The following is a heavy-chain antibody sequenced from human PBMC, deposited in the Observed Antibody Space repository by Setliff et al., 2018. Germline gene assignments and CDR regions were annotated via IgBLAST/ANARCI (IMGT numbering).Heavy chain of an antibody. CDR2: ISSSGSTI. Sequence: GSLRLSCAASGFTFSDYYMSWIRQAPGKGLEWVSYISSSGSTIYYADSVKGRFTISRDNAKNSLYLQMNSLESEDTGVYYCTPWGPYVGTSPYFFDYWGPGTLVTVSS. CDR3: TPWGPYVGTSPYFFDY. J-gene: IGHJ4*02. D-gene: IGHD3-10*02. CDR1: GFTFSDYY. V-gene: IGHV3-11*01.